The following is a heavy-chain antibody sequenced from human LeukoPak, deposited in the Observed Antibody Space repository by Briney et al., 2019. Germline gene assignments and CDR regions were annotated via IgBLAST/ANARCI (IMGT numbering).Heavy chain of an antibody. CDR1: GFTFSSYG. CDR2: IRYDGSSK. CDR3: AKDGRYCSGGSCYSWSSDWFDP. J-gene: IGHJ5*02. V-gene: IGHV3-30*02. D-gene: IGHD2-15*01. Sequence: PGGSLRLSCAASGFTFSSYGMHWVRQAPGKGLEWVAFIRYDGSSKYYADSVKGRFTISRDNSKNTLYLQMNSLGAEDTAVYYCAKDGRYCSGGSCYSWSSDWFDPWGQGTLVTVSS.